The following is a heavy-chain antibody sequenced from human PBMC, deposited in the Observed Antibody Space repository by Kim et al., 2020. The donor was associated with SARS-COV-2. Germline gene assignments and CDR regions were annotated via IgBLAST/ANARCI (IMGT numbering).Heavy chain of an antibody. Sequence: SETLSLTCTVSGGSISSSSYYWGWIRQPPGKGLEWIGSIYYSGSTYYNPSLKSRVTISVDTSKNQFSLKLSSVTAADTAVYYCARQVLLAAAGNDWYFDLWGRGTLVTVSS. CDR1: GGSISSSSYY. J-gene: IGHJ2*01. CDR2: IYYSGST. V-gene: IGHV4-39*01. D-gene: IGHD6-13*01. CDR3: ARQVLLAAAGNDWYFDL.